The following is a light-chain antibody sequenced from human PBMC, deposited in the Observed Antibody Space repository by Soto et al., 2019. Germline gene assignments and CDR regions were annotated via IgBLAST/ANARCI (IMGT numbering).Light chain of an antibody. Sequence: QSVLTQPPSVSGSPGQSVTISCTGTSXDVGGYDYVSWYQQRPGKAPKLLIYDVTKRPSGVPDRFSGSKSGNTASLTISGLQAEDEADFYCCSYGGSFPYVFGTGTKVTVL. CDR3: CSYGGSFPYV. J-gene: IGLJ1*01. CDR1: SXDVGGYDY. CDR2: DVT. V-gene: IGLV2-11*01.